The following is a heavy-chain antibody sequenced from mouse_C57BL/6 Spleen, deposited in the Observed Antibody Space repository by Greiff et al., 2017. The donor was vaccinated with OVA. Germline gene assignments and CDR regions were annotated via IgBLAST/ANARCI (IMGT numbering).Heavy chain of an antibody. J-gene: IGHJ1*03. CDR2: ISSGSSTI. V-gene: IGHV5-17*01. CDR1: GFTFSDYG. CDR3: ARGSDGYYWYFDV. Sequence: EVKLMESGGGLVKPGGSLKLSCAASGFTFSDYGMHWVRQAPEKGLEWVAYISSGSSTIYYADTVKGRFTISRDNAKNTLFLQMTSLRSEDTAMYYCARGSDGYYWYFDVWGTGTTVTVSS. D-gene: IGHD2-3*01.